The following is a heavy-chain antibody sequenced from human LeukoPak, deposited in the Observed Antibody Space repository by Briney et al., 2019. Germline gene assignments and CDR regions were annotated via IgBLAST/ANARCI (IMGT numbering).Heavy chain of an antibody. Sequence: SETLSLTCTVSGGSTSSYYWSWIRQPPGKGLEWIGYIYYSGSTNYNPSLKSRVTISVDTSKNQFSLKLSSVTAADTAVYYCARALRGFGEPFDYWGQGTLVTVSS. V-gene: IGHV4-59*01. CDR2: IYYSGST. CDR3: ARALRGFGEPFDY. J-gene: IGHJ4*02. CDR1: GGSTSSYY. D-gene: IGHD3-10*01.